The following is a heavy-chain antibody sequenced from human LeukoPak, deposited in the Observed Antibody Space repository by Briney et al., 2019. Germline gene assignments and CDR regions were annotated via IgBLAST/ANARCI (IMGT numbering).Heavy chain of an antibody. D-gene: IGHD3-10*01. V-gene: IGHV3-7*03. Sequence: GGSLRLSCAASGFTFSSYWMSWVRQAPGKGLEWVANIKQDGSEKYYVDSVKGRFTISRDNAKNSLYLQMNSLRAEDTAVYYCARGLTMVRGVTAFDYWGQGTLVTVSS. CDR3: ARGLTMVRGVTAFDY. CDR2: IKQDGSEK. J-gene: IGHJ4*02. CDR1: GFTFSSYW.